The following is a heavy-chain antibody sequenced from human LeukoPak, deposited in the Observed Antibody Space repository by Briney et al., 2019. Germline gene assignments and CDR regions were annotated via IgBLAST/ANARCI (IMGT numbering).Heavy chain of an antibody. CDR1: GGSISSYY. V-gene: IGHV4-59*01. D-gene: IGHD5-12*01. J-gene: IGHJ4*02. CDR3: AAEDLVATIGY. CDR2: IYYSGST. Sequence: SETLSLTCTVSGGSISSYYWSWIRQPPGKGLEWIGYIYYSGSTNYNPSLKSRVTISVATSKNQCSLKLSSVTAADTAVYYCAAEDLVATIGYWGQGTLVTVSS.